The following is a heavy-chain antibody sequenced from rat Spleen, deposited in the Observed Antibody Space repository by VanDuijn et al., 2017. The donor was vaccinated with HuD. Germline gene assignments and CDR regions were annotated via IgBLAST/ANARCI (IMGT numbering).Heavy chain of an antibody. D-gene: IGHD1-6*01. CDR1: GFTLSDHY. Sequence: EVQLVESDGGLVQPGRSLKLSCAASGFTLSDHYMAWVRQAPTKGLEWVATISYDGSSTYYRDSVKGRFTISRDNAKSTLYLQMNSLRSEDTATYYCTRGGFFRHWGQGVMVTVSS. J-gene: IGHJ2*01. CDR2: ISYDGSST. V-gene: IGHV5-29*01. CDR3: TRGGFFRH.